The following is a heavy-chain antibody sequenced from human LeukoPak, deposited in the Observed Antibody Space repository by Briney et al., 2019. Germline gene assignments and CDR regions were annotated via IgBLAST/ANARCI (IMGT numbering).Heavy chain of an antibody. J-gene: IGHJ4*02. V-gene: IGHV3-64*01. D-gene: IGHD3-16*02. CDR2: ISSNGGST. CDR3: ARVLDDYVWGSYRYLDY. CDR1: GFTFDDYG. Sequence: GGSLRLSCAASGFTFDDYGMSWVRQAPGKGLEYVSGISSNGGSTYYANSVKGRFTISRDNSKNTLYLQMGSLRAEDMAVYYCARVLDDYVWGSYRYLDYWGQGTLVTVSS.